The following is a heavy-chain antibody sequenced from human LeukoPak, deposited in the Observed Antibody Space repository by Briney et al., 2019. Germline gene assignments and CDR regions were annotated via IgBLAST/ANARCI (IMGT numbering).Heavy chain of an antibody. CDR2: MNPNSGNT. D-gene: IGHD3/OR15-3a*01. Sequence: ASVTVSFTASGYTFTSYDINWVRQATGQGLEWMGWMNPNSGNTGYAQKFQGRVTMTRNTSISTAYMELSSLRSDDTAVYYCARGDFWTAKYYFDYWGQGTLVTVSS. CDR1: GYTFTSYD. J-gene: IGHJ4*02. CDR3: ARGDFWTAKYYFDY. V-gene: IGHV1-8*01.